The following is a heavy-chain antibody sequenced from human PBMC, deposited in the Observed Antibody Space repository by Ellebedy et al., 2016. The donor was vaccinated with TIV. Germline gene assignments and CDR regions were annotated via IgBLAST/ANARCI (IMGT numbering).Heavy chain of an antibody. Sequence: ASVKVSXKASGYTFTGYYMHWVRQAPGQGLEWMGWISAYNGNTNYAQKLQGRVTMTTDTSTSTAYMELRSLRSDDTAVYYCARDYAPIRGVGNWFDPWGQGTLVTVSS. J-gene: IGHJ5*02. CDR3: ARDYAPIRGVGNWFDP. CDR1: GYTFTGYY. V-gene: IGHV1-18*04. D-gene: IGHD3-10*01. CDR2: ISAYNGNT.